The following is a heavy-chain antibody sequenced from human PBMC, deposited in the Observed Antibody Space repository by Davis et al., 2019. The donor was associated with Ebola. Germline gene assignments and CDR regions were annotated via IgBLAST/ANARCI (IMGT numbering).Heavy chain of an antibody. J-gene: IGHJ6*02. D-gene: IGHD3-3*01. CDR3: ASGRIFGVVISRYYGMDV. V-gene: IGHV4-34*01. Sequence: SETLSLTCAVYGGSSSGYYWSWIRQPPGKGLEWIGEINHSGSTNNNPSLKSRVTISVDTSQNQFSLKLSSVTAADTAVYYCASGRIFGVVISRYYGMDVWGQGTTVTVSS. CDR2: INHSGST. CDR1: GGSSSGYY.